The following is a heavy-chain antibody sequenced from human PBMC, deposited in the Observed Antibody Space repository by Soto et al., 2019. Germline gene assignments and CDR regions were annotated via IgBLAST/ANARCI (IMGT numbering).Heavy chain of an antibody. V-gene: IGHV1-18*03. J-gene: IGHJ4*02. CDR3: ARDLDFWSGSFDY. CDR1: DYMFTSYG. CDR2: INCYNGNK. Sequence: ASVKVSCKASDYMFTSYGISWLRQAPGHGLEWMGWINCYNGNKNYAQKFKGRVTMTTDTSTSTAYMELRSLRSDDMAVYYCARDLDFWSGSFDYWGLGTLVTVSS. D-gene: IGHD3-3*01.